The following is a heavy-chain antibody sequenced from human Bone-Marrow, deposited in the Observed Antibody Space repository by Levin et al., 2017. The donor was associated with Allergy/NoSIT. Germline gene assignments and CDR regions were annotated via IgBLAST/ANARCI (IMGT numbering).Heavy chain of an antibody. Sequence: SGPTLVKPTQTLTLTSTFSGFSLTSNGVGVGWIRQPPGKALEWLALIYWDDETRYTPSIKNRLTITKDNSKNQLVLTITNMYPMDTATYYCVYGSGTFGLWGQGTLVTVSS. J-gene: IGHJ4*02. V-gene: IGHV2-5*02. CDR1: GFSLTSNGVG. D-gene: IGHD3-10*01. CDR3: VYGSGTFGL. CDR2: IYWDDET.